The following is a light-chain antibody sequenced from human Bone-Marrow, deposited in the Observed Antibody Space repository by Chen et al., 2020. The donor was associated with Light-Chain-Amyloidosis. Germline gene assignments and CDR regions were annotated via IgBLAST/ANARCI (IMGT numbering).Light chain of an antibody. Sequence: QSALTQPASVSGSPGQSITISCTGTSSDVGGDNHVSWYQQHPDKPPQLMIYEGTNRPSWVPDRFSGSKSDNTASLTISGLQAEDGAYYFCSSYTITNTLVFGSGTRVTVL. CDR1: SSDVGGDNH. CDR3: SSYTITNTLV. V-gene: IGLV2-14*01. J-gene: IGLJ1*01. CDR2: EGT.